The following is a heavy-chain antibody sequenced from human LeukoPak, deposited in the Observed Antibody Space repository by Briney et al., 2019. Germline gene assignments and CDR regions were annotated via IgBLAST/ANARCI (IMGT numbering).Heavy chain of an antibody. CDR1: TFTFSAYW. D-gene: IGHD6-25*01. Sequence: GGSLRLSCAASTFTFSAYWMGWVRQVPGKGLEWAANIKQDGSDKYYVDSVKGRFTISRDNAKNSLYLQMTSLRAEDTAVYYCARDRTAAGWGQGTLVTVS. CDR2: IKQDGSDK. J-gene: IGHJ4*02. CDR3: ARDRTAAG. V-gene: IGHV3-7*03.